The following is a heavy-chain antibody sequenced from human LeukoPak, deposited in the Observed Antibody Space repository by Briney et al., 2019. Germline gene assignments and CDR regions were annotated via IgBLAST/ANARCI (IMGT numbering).Heavy chain of an antibody. J-gene: IGHJ4*02. CDR1: GGSISSYY. D-gene: IGHD4-17*01. CDR2: IYYSGST. V-gene: IGHV4-59*01. CDR3: ARWDGDYGGKED. Sequence: SETLSLTCTVSGGSISSYYWSWIRQPPGKGLEWIGYIYYSGSTNYNPSLKSRVTISVDTSKNQFSLKLSSVTAADTAVYYCARWDGDYGGKEDWGQGTLVTVSS.